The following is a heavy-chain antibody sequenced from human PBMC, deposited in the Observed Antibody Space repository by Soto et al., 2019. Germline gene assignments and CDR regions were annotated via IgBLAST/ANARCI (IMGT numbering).Heavy chain of an antibody. CDR1: GGSISSSSYY. CDR2: IYYSGST. Sequence: PSETLSLTCTVSGGSISSSSYYWGLIRQPPGKGLEWIGSIYYSGSTYYNPSLKSRVTISVDTSKNQFSLKLSSVTAADTAVYYCAGQYYDFWSGSKNPPYYFDYWGQGTLVTISS. CDR3: AGQYYDFWSGSKNPPYYFDY. J-gene: IGHJ4*02. D-gene: IGHD3-3*01. V-gene: IGHV4-39*01.